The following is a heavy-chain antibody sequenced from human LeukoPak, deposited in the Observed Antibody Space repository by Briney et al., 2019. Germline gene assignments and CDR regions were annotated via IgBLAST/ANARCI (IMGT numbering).Heavy chain of an antibody. J-gene: IGHJ5*02. CDR2: IYHSGST. D-gene: IGHD3-10*01. CDR1: GVSISYSYW. V-gene: IGHV4-4*02. CDR3: ARGLRYSGSGSLSDNWFDP. Sequence: PSETLSLTCAVSGVSISYSYWWTWVRQPPGKGLEWIGEIYHSGSTNYNSSLKSRVTMSVDKSKNQFSLMLSSVTAADTAVYYCARGLRYSGSGSLSDNWFDPWGQGSLVTVSS.